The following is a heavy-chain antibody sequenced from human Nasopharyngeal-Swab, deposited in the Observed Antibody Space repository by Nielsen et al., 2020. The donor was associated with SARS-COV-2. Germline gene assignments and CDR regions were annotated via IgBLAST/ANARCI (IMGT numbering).Heavy chain of an antibody. J-gene: IGHJ6*02. Sequence: ISQPPGKGLEWIGYIYYSGSTNYNPSLKSRVTISVDTSMNQFSLKLSSVTAADTAVYYCARDRGLKWVASTWLYGMDVWGQGTTVTVSS. CDR2: IYYSGST. D-gene: IGHD6-19*01. CDR3: ARDRGLKWVASTWLYGMDV. V-gene: IGHV4-59*01.